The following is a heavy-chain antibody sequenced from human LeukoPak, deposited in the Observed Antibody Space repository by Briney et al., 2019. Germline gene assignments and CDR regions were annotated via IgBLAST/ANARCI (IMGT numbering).Heavy chain of an antibody. D-gene: IGHD5-24*01. CDR1: GGSNSGYF. Sequence: SETLSLTCTVSGGSNSGYFWTWIRQSPGKGLEWIGYMYSTGITDYNPSLKSRVTISVDTSRHQVSLELSSVTAADTAIYYCARETRVEMAAITYYYFDYWGQGTLVTVSS. J-gene: IGHJ4*02. CDR3: ARETRVEMAAITYYYFDY. V-gene: IGHV4-59*01. CDR2: MYSTGIT.